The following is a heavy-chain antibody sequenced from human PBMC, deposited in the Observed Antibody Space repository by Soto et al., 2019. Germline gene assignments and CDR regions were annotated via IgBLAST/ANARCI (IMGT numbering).Heavy chain of an antibody. Sequence: QLQLQESGPGLVKPSETLSLTCTVSGGSISSSSYYWGWIRQPPGKGLEWIGSIYYSGSTYYNPSVKSRATLPVDTSKNHCSLKLSSVTAADSAVYYCARLNSNYYYYGMDVWGQGTTVTFSS. J-gene: IGHJ6*02. CDR1: GGSISSSSYY. CDR2: IYYSGST. D-gene: IGHD4-4*01. V-gene: IGHV4-39*02. CDR3: ARLNSNYYYYGMDV.